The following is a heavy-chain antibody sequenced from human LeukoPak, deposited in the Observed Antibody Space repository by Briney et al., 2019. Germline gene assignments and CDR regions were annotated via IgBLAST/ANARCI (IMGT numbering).Heavy chain of an antibody. D-gene: IGHD6-13*01. CDR3: ASAGVRHYFDY. J-gene: IGHJ4*02. Sequence: SETLSLTCTVSGGSISSYYWSWIRQPPGKGLEWIGYIYYSGSTNYNPSLKSRVTISVDTSKNQFSLKLSSVTAADTAVYYCASAGVRHYFDYWGQETLVTVSS. CDR1: GGSISSYY. CDR2: IYYSGST. V-gene: IGHV4-59*01.